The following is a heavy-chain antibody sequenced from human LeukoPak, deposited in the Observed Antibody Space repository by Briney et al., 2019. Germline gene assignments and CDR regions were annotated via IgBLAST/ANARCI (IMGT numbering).Heavy chain of an antibody. CDR1: GFTFSSYA. J-gene: IGHJ4*02. CDR3: LTVRKYLRVGWNSNFDY. CDR2: ISGRTGTT. V-gene: IGHV3-23*01. Sequence: PGRSLRLSCVASGFTFSSYAMSWVRQAPGKGLEWVSTISGRTGTTHYADSVKGRFTISRDNSKNTLYLQMNSLRAEDTAVYYCLTVRKYLRVGWNSNFDYWGQGTLVTVSS. D-gene: IGHD1-7*01.